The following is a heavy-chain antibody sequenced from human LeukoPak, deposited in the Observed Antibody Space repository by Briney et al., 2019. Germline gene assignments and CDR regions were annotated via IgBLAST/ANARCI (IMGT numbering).Heavy chain of an antibody. V-gene: IGHV3-23*01. Sequence: PGGSLRLSCAASGFTFSSYAMSWVRQAPGKGLEWVSAISGSGGSTYYADSVKGRFTIYRDNSKNTLYLQMNSLRAEDTAVYYCAKDSTYYDFWSGYYGTDAFDIWGQGTMVTVSS. CDR1: GFTFSSYA. CDR2: ISGSGGST. CDR3: AKDSTYYDFWSGYYGTDAFDI. D-gene: IGHD3-3*01. J-gene: IGHJ3*02.